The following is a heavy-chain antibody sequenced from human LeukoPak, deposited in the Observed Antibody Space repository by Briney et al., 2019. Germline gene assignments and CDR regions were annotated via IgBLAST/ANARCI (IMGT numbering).Heavy chain of an antibody. D-gene: IGHD1-26*01. CDR2: IGGRGGST. J-gene: IGHJ4*02. Sequence: GGSLTLSCAASGFTFSSYTMNWVRQAPGKGLEWVSAIGGRGGSTFYADSVKGRFTISRDNSKSTLDLQMNSLSAEDTAVYYGARASYSETYQYYFDYWGQGTLVTVSS. CDR1: GFTFSSYT. CDR3: ARASYSETYQYYFDY. V-gene: IGHV3-23*01.